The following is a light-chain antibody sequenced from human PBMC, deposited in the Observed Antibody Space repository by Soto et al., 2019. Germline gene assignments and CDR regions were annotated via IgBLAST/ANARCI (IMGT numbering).Light chain of an antibody. J-gene: IGKJ1*01. CDR2: DAS. CDR3: QHYNNYSPT. Sequence: DIQMTQSPSTLSASVGDRVTVTCRASQTISSWLAWYQQKPGKAPNLLIFDASSLESGVPSRFSGSGSGTEFTLTISSLQPDDFATYYCQHYNNYSPTFGQGTKVDNK. CDR1: QTISSW. V-gene: IGKV1-5*01.